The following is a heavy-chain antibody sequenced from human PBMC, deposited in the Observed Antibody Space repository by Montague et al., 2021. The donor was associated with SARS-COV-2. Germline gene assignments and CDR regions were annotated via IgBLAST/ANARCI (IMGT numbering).Heavy chain of an antibody. CDR2: ISGSADIT. CDR3: AKDRKVATGGLYYFDY. D-gene: IGHD5-12*01. J-gene: IGHJ4*02. V-gene: IGHV3-23*01. Sequence: SLRLSCAASGFTFRNYAMIWVRQAPGKGLEWVSGISGSADITYYADSVKGRFTISRDNSKNTLYLQMSSLRAGDTAVYYCAKDRKVATGGLYYFDYWGQGTLVTVSS. CDR1: GFTFRNYA.